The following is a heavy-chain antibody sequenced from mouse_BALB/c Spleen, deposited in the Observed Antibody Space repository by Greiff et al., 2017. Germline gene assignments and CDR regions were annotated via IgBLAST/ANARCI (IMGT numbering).Heavy chain of an antibody. CDR3: ARGDYDAWFAY. D-gene: IGHD2-4*01. CDR2: IYPGDGDT. CDR1: GYTFTSYW. Sequence: VKLQESGAELARPGASVKLSCKASGYTFTSYWMQWVKQRPGQGLEWIGAIYPGDGDTRYTQKFKGKATLTADKSSSTAYMQLSSLASEDSAVYYCARGDYDAWFAYWGQGTLVTVSA. J-gene: IGHJ3*01. V-gene: IGHV1-87*01.